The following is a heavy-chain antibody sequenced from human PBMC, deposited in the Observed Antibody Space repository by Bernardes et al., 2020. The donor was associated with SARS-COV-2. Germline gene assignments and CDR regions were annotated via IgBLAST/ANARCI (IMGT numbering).Heavy chain of an antibody. V-gene: IGHV1-2*02. CDR2: INPNSGGT. CDR3: ARDNAPSGYCSSTSCYGLFDY. D-gene: IGHD2-2*03. CDR1: GYTFTGYY. Sequence: ASVKVSCKASGYTFTGYYIHWVRQAPGQGLEWMGWINPNSGGTNYAQKFQCRVTMTRDTSINTAYMELSSLRSDDTAVYYCARDNAPSGYCSSTSCYGLFDYWGQGTLVTVSS. J-gene: IGHJ4*02.